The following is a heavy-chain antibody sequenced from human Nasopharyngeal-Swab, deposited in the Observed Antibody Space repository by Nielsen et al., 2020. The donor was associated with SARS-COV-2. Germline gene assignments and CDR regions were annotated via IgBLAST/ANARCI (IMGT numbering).Heavy chain of an antibody. CDR3: GKDSGRRFDY. CDR2: ISSSSSYI. Sequence: GESLKISCAASGFTFSSYSMNWVRQAPGKGLEWVSSISSSSSYIYYADSVKGRFTISRDNAKNSLYLQMNSLRAEDTAVYYCGKDSGRRFDYWGQGTLVTVSS. J-gene: IGHJ4*02. CDR1: GFTFSSYS. V-gene: IGHV3-21*01.